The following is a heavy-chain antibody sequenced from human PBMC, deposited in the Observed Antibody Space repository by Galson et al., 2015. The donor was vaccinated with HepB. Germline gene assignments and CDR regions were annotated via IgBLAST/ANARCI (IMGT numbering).Heavy chain of an antibody. Sequence: SLRLSCAASGFTFSNYAMHWVRQAPGKGLDWVAFISYDGSDKYYADSVQGRFTISRDNSKNTLFLQMSSLRAEDTAVYYCARVGSSGWYWGRGFDSWGQGTMVTVSS. J-gene: IGHJ3*02. CDR2: ISYDGSDK. CDR1: GFTFSNYA. V-gene: IGHV3-30-3*01. CDR3: ARVGSSGWYWGRGFDS. D-gene: IGHD6-19*01.